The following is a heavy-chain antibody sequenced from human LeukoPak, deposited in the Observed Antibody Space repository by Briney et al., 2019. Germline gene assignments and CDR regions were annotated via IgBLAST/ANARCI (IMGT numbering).Heavy chain of an antibody. J-gene: IGHJ4*02. Sequence: PGGSLRLSCVVSGFTFSSYGMSWGRQAPGKGLEWVSVVSGSGGSAYYAEYVKGRFTISRDNSKNTLYLQMNSLRAEDSAVYYCATLEMATIRGDYWGQGTLVTVSS. CDR2: VSGSGGSA. D-gene: IGHD5-24*01. V-gene: IGHV3-23*01. CDR1: GFTFSSYG. CDR3: ATLEMATIRGDY.